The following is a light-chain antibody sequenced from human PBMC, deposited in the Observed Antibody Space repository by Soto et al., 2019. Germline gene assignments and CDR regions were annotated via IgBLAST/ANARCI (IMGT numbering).Light chain of an antibody. J-gene: IGKJ3*01. CDR3: QQYGSSPFT. CDR2: GAS. CDR1: QSVSSPY. Sequence: EVVLTQSPVTLSLSPGERATLSCRASQSVSSPYLAWYQQKPGQPPRLLIYGASSRATDNPDRFIGSGSGTEFTLTIARRAPEDFAMYYCQQYGSSPFTFGPGTNVDI. V-gene: IGKV3-20*01.